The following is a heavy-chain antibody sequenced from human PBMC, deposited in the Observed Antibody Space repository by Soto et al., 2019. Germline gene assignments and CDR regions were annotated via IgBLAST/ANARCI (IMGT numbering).Heavy chain of an antibody. D-gene: IGHD6-6*01. CDR1: GFTFNNYG. CDR3: ARDRRISSIAARDTIDY. V-gene: IGHV3-33*01. J-gene: IGHJ4*02. CDR2: IWYDGSNE. Sequence: GGSLRLSCAASGFTFNNYGIHWVRQAPGKGLEWVAVIWYDGSNENYADSVKGRFTISRDNSKNTLYLQMNSLRAEDTAVYYCARDRRISSIAARDTIDYWGQGTLVTVSS.